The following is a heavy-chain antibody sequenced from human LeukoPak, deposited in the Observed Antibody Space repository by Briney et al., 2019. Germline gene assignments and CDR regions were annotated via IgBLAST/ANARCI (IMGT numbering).Heavy chain of an antibody. D-gene: IGHD3-10*01. Sequence: PGGSLRLSCAASGFTFSSYAMSWVRQAPGKGLEWVSGISGSGGSTYYADSVKGRFTISRDNSKNTLYLQMNSLRAEDTAVYYCAKVGRSYYYGSGSLAYFDYWGQGTLVTVSS. J-gene: IGHJ4*02. CDR2: ISGSGGST. CDR3: AKVGRSYYYGSGSLAYFDY. V-gene: IGHV3-23*01. CDR1: GFTFSSYA.